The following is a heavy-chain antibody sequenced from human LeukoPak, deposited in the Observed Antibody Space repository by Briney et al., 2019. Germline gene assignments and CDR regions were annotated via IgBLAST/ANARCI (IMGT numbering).Heavy chain of an antibody. Sequence: PGGSLRLSCAASGFTCSSYGMHWVRQAPGKGLEWVAFIRYDGSNKYYADSVKGRFTISRDNSKNTLYLQMNSLRAEDTAVYYCAKDLRGYSGYVLGYWGQGTLVTVSS. V-gene: IGHV3-30*02. CDR2: IRYDGSNK. D-gene: IGHD5-12*01. CDR1: GFTCSSYG. J-gene: IGHJ4*02. CDR3: AKDLRGYSGYVLGY.